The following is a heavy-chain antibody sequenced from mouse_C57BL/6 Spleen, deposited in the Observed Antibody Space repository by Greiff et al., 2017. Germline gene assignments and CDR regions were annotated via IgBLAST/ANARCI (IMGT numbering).Heavy chain of an antibody. Sequence: VQLVESGAELARPGASVKLSCKASGYTFTSSGISWVKLRTGQGLEWIGEIYPRSGNTYYNEKFKGKATLTADKSSSTAYMELRSLTSEDSAVYFCARPITTVVATNAMDYWGQGTSVTVSS. J-gene: IGHJ4*01. D-gene: IGHD1-1*01. CDR1: GYTFTSSG. CDR2: IYPRSGNT. V-gene: IGHV1-81*01. CDR3: ARPITTVVATNAMDY.